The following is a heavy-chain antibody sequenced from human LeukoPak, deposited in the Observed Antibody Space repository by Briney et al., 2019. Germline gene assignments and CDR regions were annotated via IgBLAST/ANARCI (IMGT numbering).Heavy chain of an antibody. V-gene: IGHV3-11*01. CDR3: ARDGRGLGRYFDY. CDR2: ISSGGSTI. J-gene: IGHJ4*02. CDR1: GFTFSDYY. Sequence: PGGSLRLSCAASGFTFSDYYMSWIRQAPGKGLEWVSYISSGGSTISYADSVKGRFTISRDNAKSSLYLQMSSLRVEDTAVYYCARDGRGLGRYFDYWGQGTLVTVSS. D-gene: IGHD6-19*01.